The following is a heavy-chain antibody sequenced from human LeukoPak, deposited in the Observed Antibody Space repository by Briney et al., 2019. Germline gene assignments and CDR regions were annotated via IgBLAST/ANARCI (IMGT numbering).Heavy chain of an antibody. D-gene: IGHD2-2*01. V-gene: IGHV4-39*01. CDR2: IYYSGST. Sequence: SETLSLTCTVSGGSISSTTYYWDWIRQPPGKGLEWIGTIYYSGSTYYNPSLKSRVTISVDTSKNEFSLNLSSVTAADTAVYYCARSGCSSTSCYQADYWGQGTLVTVSS. J-gene: IGHJ4*02. CDR3: ARSGCSSTSCYQADY. CDR1: GGSISSTTYY.